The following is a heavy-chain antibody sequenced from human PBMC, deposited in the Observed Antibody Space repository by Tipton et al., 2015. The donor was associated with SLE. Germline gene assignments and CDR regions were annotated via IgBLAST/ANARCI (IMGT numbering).Heavy chain of an antibody. V-gene: IGHV1-18*04. CDR3: ARETRGGATFDY. Sequence: QSGAEVKNLGASVKVSCKASGYTFINYGVSWLRQAPGQGLEWMGWIGVYNGNTKYSQKFQGRVTITRDTSASTAYMELSSLRSEDTAVYYCARETRGGATFDYWGQGTLVTVSS. D-gene: IGHD1-26*01. J-gene: IGHJ4*02. CDR1: GYTFINYG. CDR2: IGVYNGNT.